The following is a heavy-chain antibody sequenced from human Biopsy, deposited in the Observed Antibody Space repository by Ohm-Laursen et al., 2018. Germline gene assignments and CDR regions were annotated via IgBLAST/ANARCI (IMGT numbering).Heavy chain of an antibody. J-gene: IGHJ1*01. V-gene: IGHV4-59*11. CDR2: ISHTGYT. CDR3: ARGSNEYGGLYFPH. Sequence: SQTLSLTWPVSGGSFTGRYWTWIRQPPGKGLEWIGHISHTGYTSYKSSLKSRVTISLDTSRKHFSLRLTSLAAADTAVYYCARGSNEYGGLYFPHWGQGTLVTVSS. D-gene: IGHD4-23*01. CDR1: GGSFTGRY.